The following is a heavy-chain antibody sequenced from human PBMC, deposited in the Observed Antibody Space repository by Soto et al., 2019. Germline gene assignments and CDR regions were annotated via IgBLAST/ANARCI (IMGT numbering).Heavy chain of an antibody. D-gene: IGHD2-2*01. Sequence: PGGSLRLSCAASGFTFSSYAMHWVRQAPGKGLEWVAVISYDGSNKYYADSVKGRFTISRDNSKNTLYLQMNSLRAEDTAVYYCARDLVVVPAAITGYYYYYYGMDVWGQGTTVTAP. V-gene: IGHV3-30-3*01. CDR2: ISYDGSNK. CDR1: GFTFSSYA. J-gene: IGHJ6*02. CDR3: ARDLVVVPAAITGYYYYYYGMDV.